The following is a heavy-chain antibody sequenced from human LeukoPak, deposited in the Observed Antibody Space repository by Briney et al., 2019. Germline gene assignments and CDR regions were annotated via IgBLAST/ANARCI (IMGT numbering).Heavy chain of an antibody. J-gene: IGHJ4*02. Sequence: GGSLRLSCAASGFTFSSYSMNWVRQAPGKGLEWVSDISGSSDITYYADSVKGRFTISRDNSKNTLYLQMNSLRAEDTAVYYCAKGRSGIAAAGLNYWGQGTLVTVSS. V-gene: IGHV3-23*01. D-gene: IGHD6-13*01. CDR2: ISGSSDIT. CDR3: AKGRSGIAAAGLNY. CDR1: GFTFSSYS.